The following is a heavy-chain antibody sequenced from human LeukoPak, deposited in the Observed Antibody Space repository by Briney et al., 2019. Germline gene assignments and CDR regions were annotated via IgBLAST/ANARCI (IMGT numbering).Heavy chain of an antibody. V-gene: IGHV3-23*01. Sequence: PGGSLRLSCVASGFTFKNYVMNWVRQAPGKGLEWLATIYGSGVSISYADSVKGRFTISRDNSNNTLYLQMHSLRAEDTAMYYCAKDLGWELPAEAYWGQGILVTVSS. CDR2: IYGSGVSI. J-gene: IGHJ4*02. D-gene: IGHD1-26*01. CDR1: GFTFKNYV. CDR3: AKDLGWELPAEAY.